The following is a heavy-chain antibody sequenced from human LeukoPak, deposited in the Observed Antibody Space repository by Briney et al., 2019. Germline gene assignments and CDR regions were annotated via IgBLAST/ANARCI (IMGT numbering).Heavy chain of an antibody. J-gene: IGHJ4*02. D-gene: IGHD2-21*02. CDR1: GFIFSNYG. V-gene: IGHV3-64*04. Sequence: GGSLRLSCSASGFIFSNYGMHWVRQAPGKGLEYVSAIGSNGGRTYYADSVKGRFIISRDNSKNTLYLQMNSLTAKDTAVYYCAKDPVVTPVHWGQGTVVTVPS. CDR2: IGSNGGRT. CDR3: AKDPVVTPVH.